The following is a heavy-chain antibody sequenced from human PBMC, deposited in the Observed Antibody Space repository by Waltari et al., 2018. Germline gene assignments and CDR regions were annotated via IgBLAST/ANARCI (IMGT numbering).Heavy chain of an antibody. CDR3: AREVGGSSWSTTPRGDAFDI. V-gene: IGHV4-39*07. Sequence: QLQLRESGPGLLKPSETLSLTCSVSGDSIGSGYYYWGWIRQAPGKGLELIGSICFAGSTSYNPSLKSRLTISVDTSKNQFSLRLSSVTAADTAVYYCAREVGGSSWSTTPRGDAFDIWGQGTMVTVSS. D-gene: IGHD6-13*01. CDR1: GDSIGSGYYY. J-gene: IGHJ3*02. CDR2: ICFAGST.